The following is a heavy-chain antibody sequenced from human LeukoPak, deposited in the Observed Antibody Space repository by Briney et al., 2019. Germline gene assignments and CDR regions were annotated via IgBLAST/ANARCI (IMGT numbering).Heavy chain of an antibody. CDR3: AKDSYDSSGSPLDY. CDR2: ISYDGSNK. J-gene: IGHJ4*02. D-gene: IGHD3-22*01. CDR1: GFTFSSYG. Sequence: GGSLRLSCAASGFTFSSYGMHWVRQAPGKGLEWVAVISYDGSNKYYADSVKGRFTISRDNSKNTLYLQMNSLRAEDTAVYYCAKDSYDSSGSPLDYWGQGTLVTVSS. V-gene: IGHV3-30*18.